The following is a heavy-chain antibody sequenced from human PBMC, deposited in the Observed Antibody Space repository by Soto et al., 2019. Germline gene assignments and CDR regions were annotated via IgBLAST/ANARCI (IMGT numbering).Heavy chain of an antibody. Sequence: LSLTCTFSGASIRSTDYYWSWIRQAPGKGLEWIGYVYYTGSTYCNPSLMSRLTISVDTSKNQFSLKLTSVTAAETAVYYCVRTAREGAVAPHWFDRWGQGTQVTVSS. J-gene: IGHJ5*02. CDR2: VYYTGST. CDR1: GASIRSTDYY. D-gene: IGHD2-21*02. V-gene: IGHV4-30-4*01. CDR3: VRTAREGAVAPHWFDR.